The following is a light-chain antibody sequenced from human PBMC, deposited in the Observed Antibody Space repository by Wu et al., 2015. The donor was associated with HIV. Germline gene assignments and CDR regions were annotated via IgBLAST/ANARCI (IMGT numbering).Light chain of an antibody. CDR2: KAS. CDR1: QSISSW. J-gene: IGKJ1*01. V-gene: IGKV1-5*03. Sequence: DIQMTQSPSTLSASVGDRVTITCRASQSISSWLAWYQQKSGEAPKLLIYKASSLESGVPSRFSGSGSGTEFTLTISSLQPDDFATYYCQHYNSYPWTFGQGTKVEIK. CDR3: QHYNSYPWT.